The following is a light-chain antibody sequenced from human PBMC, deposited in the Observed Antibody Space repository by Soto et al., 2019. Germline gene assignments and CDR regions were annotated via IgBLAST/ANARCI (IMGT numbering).Light chain of an antibody. Sequence: SYELTQPPSVSVAPGQTARITCGGNNIKSKSVHWYQQRPGQAPVLVVHDDSDRPSGIPERFSGSNSENTATLFITGVEAVDEADFYCQVWVLGINHVVFGEGTRVTFL. CDR3: QVWVLGINHVV. J-gene: IGLJ2*01. V-gene: IGLV3-21*02. CDR2: DDS. CDR1: NIKSKS.